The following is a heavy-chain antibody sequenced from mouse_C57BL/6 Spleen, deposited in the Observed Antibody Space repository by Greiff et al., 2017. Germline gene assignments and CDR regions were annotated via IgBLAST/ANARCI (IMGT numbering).Heavy chain of an antibody. V-gene: IGHV1-77*01. CDR1: GYTFTDYY. J-gene: IGHJ3*01. D-gene: IGHD1-1*01. Sequence: VQLQQSGAELVKPGASVKISCKASGYTFTDYYINWVKQRPGQGLEWIGKIGPGSGSTYYNEKFKGKATLTADKSSSTAYMQLSSLTSEDSAVYFCARPLYYGSSTAWFAYWGQGTLVTVSA. CDR2: IGPGSGST. CDR3: ARPLYYGSSTAWFAY.